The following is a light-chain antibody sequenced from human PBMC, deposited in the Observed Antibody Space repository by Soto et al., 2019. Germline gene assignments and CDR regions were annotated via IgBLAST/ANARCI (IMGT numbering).Light chain of an antibody. V-gene: IGLV1-47*01. CDR3: ATWDDSLNGFYV. Sequence: QSALTQPPSASGTPGQGVTISCSGSTSNIGSNYVYWYQQLPGTAPKLLIYRNNQRPSGVPDRFSGSKSGTSASLAISGLRSDDEADYFCATWDDSLNGFYVFGTGNKVTV. CDR1: TSNIGSNY. CDR2: RNN. J-gene: IGLJ1*01.